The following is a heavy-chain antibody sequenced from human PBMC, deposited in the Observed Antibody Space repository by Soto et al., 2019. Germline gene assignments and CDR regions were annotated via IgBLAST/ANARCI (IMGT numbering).Heavy chain of an antibody. V-gene: IGHV3-72*01. Sequence: EVQLVESGGGLVQPGGSTRLSCATSGFPVSDHHMDWVRQAPGKGLEWVGRSRNKANDYTTEYAAGVKGRFSISRDDSKNSMYLQMNSLKAEDTAQCYCGRVGGYRGGFSPFDSWGQGIMVTVSS. D-gene: IGHD3-16*01. CDR3: GRVGGYRGGFSPFDS. CDR2: SRNKANDYTT. CDR1: GFPVSDHH. J-gene: IGHJ3*02.